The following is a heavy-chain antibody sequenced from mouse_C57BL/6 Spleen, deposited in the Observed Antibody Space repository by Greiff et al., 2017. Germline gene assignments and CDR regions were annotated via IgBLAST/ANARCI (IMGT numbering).Heavy chain of an antibody. Sequence: VQLQQPGAELVRPGSSVKLSCKASGYTFTSYWMDWVKQRPGQGLEWIGNIYPSDSETHYNQKFKDKATLTVDKSSSTAYMQLSSLTSEDSAVYYCARRDSSGYPWFAYWGQGTLVTVSA. CDR1: GYTFTSYW. CDR2: IYPSDSET. D-gene: IGHD3-2*02. V-gene: IGHV1-61*01. CDR3: ARRDSSGYPWFAY. J-gene: IGHJ3*01.